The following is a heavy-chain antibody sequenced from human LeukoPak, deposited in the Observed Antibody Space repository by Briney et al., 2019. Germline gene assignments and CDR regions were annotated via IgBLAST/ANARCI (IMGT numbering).Heavy chain of an antibody. CDR2: INPSDGST. D-gene: IGHD2-15*01. V-gene: IGHV1-46*01. Sequence: ASVKVSCKASGYTFTSYYMHWVRQAPGQGLEWMGIINPSDGSTSYAQKSQGRVTMTRDTSTSTVYMELSSLRSEDTAVYYCARVGEGYCSGGSCPFDYWGQGTLVTVSS. J-gene: IGHJ4*02. CDR1: GYTFTSYY. CDR3: ARVGEGYCSGGSCPFDY.